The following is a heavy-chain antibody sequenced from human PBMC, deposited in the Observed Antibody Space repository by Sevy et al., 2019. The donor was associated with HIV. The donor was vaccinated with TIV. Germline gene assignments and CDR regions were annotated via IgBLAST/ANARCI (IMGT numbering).Heavy chain of an antibody. CDR2: ISGSGGTT. V-gene: IGHV3-23*01. CDR1: GFTFSSYA. Sequence: GGSLRLSCAASGFTFSSYAMNWVRQAPGKGLEWVSSISGSGGTTYYADSVKGRFTISRDKSKNTLDLQMNSLRAEDTAIYYCAKSIQNWGNHYFDYWGQGTLVTVSS. D-gene: IGHD2-21*01. J-gene: IGHJ4*02. CDR3: AKSIQNWGNHYFDY.